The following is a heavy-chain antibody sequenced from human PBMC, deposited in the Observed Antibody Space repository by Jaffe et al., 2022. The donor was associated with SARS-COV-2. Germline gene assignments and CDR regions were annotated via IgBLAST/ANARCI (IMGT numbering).Heavy chain of an antibody. J-gene: IGHJ4*02. D-gene: IGHD1-1*01. CDR3: ARIRYNWNDGNFSPFDY. V-gene: IGHV2-70*01. CDR1: GFSLSTSGMC. Sequence: QVTLRESGPALVKPTQTLTLTCTFSGFSLSTSGMCVSWIRQPPGKALEWLALIDWDDSNYYSTSLKTRLTISKDTSKNQVVLTMTNMDHVDTATYYCARIRYNWNDGNFSPFDYWGQGTLVTVSS. CDR2: IDWDDSN.